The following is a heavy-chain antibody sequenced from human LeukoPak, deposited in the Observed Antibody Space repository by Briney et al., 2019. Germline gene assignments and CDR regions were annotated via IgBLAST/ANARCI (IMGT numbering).Heavy chain of an antibody. D-gene: IGHD2-2*01. J-gene: IGHJ5*02. V-gene: IGHV1-2*02. CDR2: INPNSGGT. CDR3: ARGDCSSTSCYPPLGWFDP. CDR1: GYTFTGYY. Sequence: HWASVKVSCKASGYTFTGYYMHWVRQAPGQGLEWMGWINPNSGGTNYAQKFQGRVTMTRDTSTSTVYMELSSLRSEDTAVYYCARGDCSSTSCYPPLGWFDPWGQGTLVTVSS.